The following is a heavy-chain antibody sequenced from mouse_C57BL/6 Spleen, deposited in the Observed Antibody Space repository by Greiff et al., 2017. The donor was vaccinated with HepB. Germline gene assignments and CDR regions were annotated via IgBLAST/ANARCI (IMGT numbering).Heavy chain of an antibody. CDR1: GYTFTSYW. D-gene: IGHD2-3*01. V-gene: IGHV1-55*01. J-gene: IGHJ3*01. Sequence: VQLQQPGAELVKPGASVKMSCKASGYTFTSYWITWVKQRPGQGLEWIGDIYPRSGNTYYNEKFKGKATLTADKSSSTAYMELRSLTSEDSAVYFCARQGYDGYYLAYWGQGTLVTVSA. CDR3: ARQGYDGYYLAY. CDR2: IYPRSGNT.